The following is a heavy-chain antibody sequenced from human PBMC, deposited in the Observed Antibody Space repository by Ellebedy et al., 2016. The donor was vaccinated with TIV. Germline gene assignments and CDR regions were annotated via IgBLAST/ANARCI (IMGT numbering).Heavy chain of an antibody. CDR3: AKGPRTGWANRRFDY. J-gene: IGHJ4*02. Sequence: SETLSLTXYVSAGSISNYYWAWIRQSPGKGLEWIGYVYYRGNTKYNPSLESRATVSVETSNRQFSLKLTSVSAADTAVYYCAKGPRTGWANRRFDYWGQGIQVTISS. V-gene: IGHV4-59*12. D-gene: IGHD1-14*01. CDR1: AGSISNYY. CDR2: VYYRGNT.